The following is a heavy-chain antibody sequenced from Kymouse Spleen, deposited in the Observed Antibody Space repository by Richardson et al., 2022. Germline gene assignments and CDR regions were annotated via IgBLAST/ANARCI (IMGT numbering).Heavy chain of an antibody. CDR2: MNPNSGNT. J-gene: IGHJ6*02. V-gene: IGHV1-8*01. CDR3: ARAADWNYFYYYYGMDV. Sequence: QVQLVQSGAEVKKPGASVKVSCKASGYTFTSYDINWVRQATGQGLEWMGWMNPNSGNTGYAQKFQGRVTMTRNTSISTAYMELSSLRSEDTAVYYCARAADWNYFYYYYGMDVWGQGTTVTVSS. CDR1: GYTFTSYD. D-gene: IGHD1-7*01.